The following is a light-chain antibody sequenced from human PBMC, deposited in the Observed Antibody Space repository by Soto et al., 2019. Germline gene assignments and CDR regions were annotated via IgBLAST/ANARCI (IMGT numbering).Light chain of an antibody. Sequence: EIVLTQFPGTLSLSPGERATLSCRASQSVSSNFLAWYQQKPGQAPRLLIYGASSRATGIPDRFSGTGSGTDFTLTISRLEPEDFAVYYCQQYNSYSPTFGQGTRVEIK. CDR3: QQYNSYSPT. V-gene: IGKV3-20*01. CDR2: GAS. CDR1: QSVSSNF. J-gene: IGKJ1*01.